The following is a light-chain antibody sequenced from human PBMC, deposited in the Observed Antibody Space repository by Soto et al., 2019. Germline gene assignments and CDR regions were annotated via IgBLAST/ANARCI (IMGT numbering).Light chain of an antibody. CDR1: QGISNY. Sequence: DIQMTQSPSSLSASVGDRVTITCRASQGISNYLAWYQQRPGKVPKLLIYAASTLQSGVPSRFSGSGSGTDFTLTISGLQPEDVATYYCQKYNSAPWTFGQWTKVEIK. V-gene: IGKV1-27*01. CDR3: QKYNSAPWT. J-gene: IGKJ1*01. CDR2: AAS.